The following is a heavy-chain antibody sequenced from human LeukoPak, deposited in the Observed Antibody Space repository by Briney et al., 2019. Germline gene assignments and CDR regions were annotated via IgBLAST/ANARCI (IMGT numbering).Heavy chain of an antibody. D-gene: IGHD3-10*01. V-gene: IGHV1-8*01. J-gene: IGHJ4*02. Sequence: ASVKVSCKASGYTFTGYDINWVRQATGQGLEWMGWMNPNSGNTGYAQKFQGRVTMTRNTSISTAYMELSSLRSEDTAVYYCARGGDYYGSESLRFDYWGQGTLVTVSS. CDR3: ARGGDYYGSESLRFDY. CDR2: MNPNSGNT. CDR1: GYTFTGYD.